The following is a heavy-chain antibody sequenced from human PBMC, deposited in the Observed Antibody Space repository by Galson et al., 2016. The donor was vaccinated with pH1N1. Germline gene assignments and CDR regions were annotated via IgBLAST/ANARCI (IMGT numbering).Heavy chain of an antibody. J-gene: IGHJ4*02. CDR3: ARHRPRPVVVPAAASD. CDR2: IFYSGST. Sequence: SETLSLTCTVSGGSISSSSYYWGWIRQPPGEGLEWIGSIFYSGSTYYNPSLKSRVTISVDTSKNQFSLKLTSVTAADTAVYYCARHRPRPVVVPAAASDWGQGTLVTVSS. CDR1: GGSISSSSYY. V-gene: IGHV4-39*01. D-gene: IGHD2-2*01.